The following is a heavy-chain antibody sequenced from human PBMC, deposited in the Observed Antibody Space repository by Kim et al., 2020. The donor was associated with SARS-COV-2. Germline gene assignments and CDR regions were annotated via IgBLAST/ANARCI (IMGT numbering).Heavy chain of an antibody. CDR3: ARERVMTTVTTLNYYGMDV. CDR2: IYYSGST. Sequence: SETLSLTCTVSGGSISSGGYYWSWIRQHPGKGLEWIGYIYYSGSTYYNPSLKNRVTISVDTSKNQFSLKLSSVTAADTAVYYCARERVMTTVTTLNYYGMDVWGQGTTVTVSS. J-gene: IGHJ6*02. CDR1: GGSISSGGYY. V-gene: IGHV4-31*03. D-gene: IGHD4-17*01.